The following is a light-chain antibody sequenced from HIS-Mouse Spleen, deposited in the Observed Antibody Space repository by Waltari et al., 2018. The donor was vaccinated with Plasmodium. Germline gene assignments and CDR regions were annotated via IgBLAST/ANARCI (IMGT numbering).Light chain of an antibody. J-gene: IGLJ3*02. CDR3: NSRDSSGNHWV. Sequence: SSELTQDPAVSVALGQTVRITCQGNSLRSYYASWYQQKPGQAPVLVIYGKNNRPSGSPYRFSGSSSGNTASLTITGAQAEDEADYYCNSRDSSGNHWVFGGGTKLTVL. V-gene: IGLV3-19*01. CDR1: SLRSYY. CDR2: GKN.